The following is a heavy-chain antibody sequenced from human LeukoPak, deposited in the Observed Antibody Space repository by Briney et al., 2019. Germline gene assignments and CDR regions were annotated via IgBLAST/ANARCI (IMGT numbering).Heavy chain of an antibody. Sequence: PGGSLRLSCAASGFTLSNAWMNWVRQAPGKGLEWVSSITTDSSYVYYADSVKGRFTISRDNAKNSPSLQMNSLRAEDTAVYYCARHRTASDYWGQGTLVTVSS. CDR2: ITTDSSYV. CDR1: GFTLSNAW. J-gene: IGHJ4*02. D-gene: IGHD3-16*02. V-gene: IGHV3-21*01. CDR3: ARHRTASDY.